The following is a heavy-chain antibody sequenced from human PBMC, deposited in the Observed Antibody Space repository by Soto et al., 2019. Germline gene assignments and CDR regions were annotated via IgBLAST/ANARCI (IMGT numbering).Heavy chain of an antibody. J-gene: IGHJ4*02. D-gene: IGHD1-26*01. V-gene: IGHV3-11*01. CDR2: ISGGGDVT. CDR3: SRDPRLVDY. CDR1: GFIFSNYY. Sequence: QVQLVESGGALVKPGGSLRLSCAASGFIFSNYYMTWLRQAPGKGPEWISYISGGGDVTAYAHSVKGRFTISRDNTKSSLYLQMDSLTVEGTAVYYCSRDPRLVDYWCQGTLVTVAS.